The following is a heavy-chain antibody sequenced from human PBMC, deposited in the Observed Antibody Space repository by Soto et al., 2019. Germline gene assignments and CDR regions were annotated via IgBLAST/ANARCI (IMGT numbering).Heavy chain of an antibody. Sequence: ESGGGLVSPGGSLRLSCAASGFTFSNAWMYWVRQAPGKGLEWVGRIKTITEGGTTDHAEPVKGRFSISRDDSKNTLYLQMNSLTTDDTAVDYCFGDRPYSSGALNSWGQGTMVTVSS. CDR2: IKTITEGGTT. J-gene: IGHJ3*01. V-gene: IGHV3-15*01. D-gene: IGHD3-3*01. CDR1: GFTFSNAW. CDR3: FGDRPYSSGALNS.